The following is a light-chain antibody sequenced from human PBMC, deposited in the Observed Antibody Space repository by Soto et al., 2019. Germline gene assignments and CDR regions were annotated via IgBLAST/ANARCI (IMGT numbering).Light chain of an antibody. CDR2: GAS. CDR3: QQYGSSPRT. J-gene: IGKJ1*01. Sequence: EVVLTQSPGTLSLSPGERATLSCRASQSVSSSYLAWYQQKPGQAPRLLIYGASSRATGIPDRFSGSGSGTDFTLTISRLEPEDFAVYYCQQYGSSPRTFGQRSK. V-gene: IGKV3-20*01. CDR1: QSVSSSY.